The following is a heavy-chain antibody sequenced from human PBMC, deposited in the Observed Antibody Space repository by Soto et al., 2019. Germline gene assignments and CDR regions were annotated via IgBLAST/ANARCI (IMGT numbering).Heavy chain of an antibody. D-gene: IGHD3-3*01. J-gene: IGHJ6*03. CDR3: ARLLRIAIFGVDYYHYMNV. V-gene: IGHV4-31*03. CDR2: IYYSGST. CDR1: GGSMSSGAYY. Sequence: SQTLSVTCTVSGGSMSSGAYYWSWIRQHPGKGLEWIGYIYYSGSTYYNPSLKSRVTISVDTSKKQFSLKLSSVTAADTAVYYCARLLRIAIFGVDYYHYMNVWGKGTTVTXSS.